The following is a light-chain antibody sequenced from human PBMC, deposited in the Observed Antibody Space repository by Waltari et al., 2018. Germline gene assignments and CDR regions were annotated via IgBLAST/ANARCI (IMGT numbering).Light chain of an antibody. J-gene: IGKJ1*01. Sequence: DIVMTQSPLSLPVTPGEAASISCRSSQSLLHSNGNNYLDWYLQRPGQSPQLLFYLGSNRASGVPDRFSCSGSGTDFILHISRMEPEDFGIYYCMQSLQGLWTFGPGTKV. V-gene: IGKV2-28*01. CDR2: LGS. CDR1: QSLLHSNGNNY. CDR3: MQSLQGLWT.